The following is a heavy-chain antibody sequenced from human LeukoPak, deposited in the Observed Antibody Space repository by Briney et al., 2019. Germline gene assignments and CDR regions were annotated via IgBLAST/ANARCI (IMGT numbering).Heavy chain of an antibody. V-gene: IGHV1-18*04. J-gene: IGHJ4*02. Sequence: ASVKVSCKASGYTFTGYYMHWVRQAPGQGLEWMGWISAYNGNTNYAQKLRGRVTMTTDTSTSTAYMELRSLRSDDTAVYYCARDSKAVAGPVGYWGQGTLVTVSS. CDR1: GYTFTGYY. D-gene: IGHD6-19*01. CDR3: ARDSKAVAGPVGY. CDR2: ISAYNGNT.